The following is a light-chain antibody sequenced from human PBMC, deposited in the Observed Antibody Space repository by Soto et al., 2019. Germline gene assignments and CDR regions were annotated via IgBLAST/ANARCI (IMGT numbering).Light chain of an antibody. CDR1: ALPKVY. CDR3: QSADSSGTSWV. CDR2: KGT. V-gene: IGLV3-25*02. Sequence: SYELTQPPSVSVSPGQTARITCSGDALPKVYACWYQQKPGQAPVLVIYKGTERPSGIPERFSGSNSGTTVTLTISGVQPEDEADYYCQSADSSGTSWVFGGGTKLTVL. J-gene: IGLJ3*02.